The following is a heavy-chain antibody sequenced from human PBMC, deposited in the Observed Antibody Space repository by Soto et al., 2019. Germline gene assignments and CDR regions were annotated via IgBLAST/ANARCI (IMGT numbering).Heavy chain of an antibody. CDR2: IYYSGST. CDR1: GGSVSSGSYY. J-gene: IGHJ3*02. D-gene: IGHD5-18*01. V-gene: IGHV4-61*01. CDR3: ASSSGNSYGYPDAFDI. Sequence: QVQLQESGPGLMKPSETLSLTYTVSGGSVSSGSYYWSWIRQPPGKGLECIGYIYYSGSTNYNPSLKSRVTISVDTSKNQFSLKVSPVTAADTALYYCASSSGNSYGYPDAFDIWGQGTMVTVSS.